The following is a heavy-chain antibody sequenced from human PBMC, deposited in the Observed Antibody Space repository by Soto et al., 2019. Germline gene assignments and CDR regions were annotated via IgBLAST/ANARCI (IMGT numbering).Heavy chain of an antibody. CDR3: ARADREWLSENENLNWFDP. CDR2: MNPNSGNT. CDR1: GYTFTSYD. J-gene: IGHJ5*02. V-gene: IGHV1-8*01. Sequence: GASVKVSCKASGYTFTSYDINWVRQATGQGLEWMGWMNPNSGNTGYAQKIQGRVTMTRNTSISTAYMELSSLRSEDTAVYYCARADREWLSENENLNWFDPWGQGTLVTVSS. D-gene: IGHD3-3*01.